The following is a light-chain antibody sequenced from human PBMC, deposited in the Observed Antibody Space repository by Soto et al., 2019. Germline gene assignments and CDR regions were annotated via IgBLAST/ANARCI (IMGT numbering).Light chain of an antibody. V-gene: IGKV3-20*01. J-gene: IGKJ1*01. CDR3: QQYGISPT. Sequence: EIVLTQSPGTLSLSPGERATLSCRSSHSVSSNYLAWYQQKPGQAPRLLIYDVSSRATGIPDGFSGSGSGTDFTLTISRLEPVDLAVYYCQQYGISPTFGQGTKVEIK. CDR1: HSVSSNY. CDR2: DVS.